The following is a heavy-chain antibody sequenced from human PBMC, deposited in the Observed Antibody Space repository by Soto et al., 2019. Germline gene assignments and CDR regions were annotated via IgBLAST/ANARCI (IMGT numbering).Heavy chain of an antibody. Sequence: QVQLVQSGAEVKKPGSSARVSCKASGGTFSNYAVHWVRQAPGQGLEWMGGIIPIFGSAYYAQKFQGRVTISADESTSTDYMELSSVRSEDTAVYYCASLDGDYGTFDIWGHGTMVSVSS. D-gene: IGHD4-17*01. CDR2: IIPIFGSA. CDR1: GGTFSNYA. V-gene: IGHV1-69*01. J-gene: IGHJ3*02. CDR3: ASLDGDYGTFDI.